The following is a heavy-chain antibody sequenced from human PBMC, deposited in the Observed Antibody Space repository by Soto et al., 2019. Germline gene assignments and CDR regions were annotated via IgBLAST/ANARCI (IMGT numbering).Heavy chain of an antibody. CDR2: IIPIFGTA. Sequence: ASVKVSCKASGGTFSSYAISWVRQAPGQGLEWMGGIIPIFGTANYAQKFQGRVTITADKSTSTAYMELSSLRSEDTAVYYCARDREIAVAVISLDYWGQGTLVTVSS. CDR3: ARDREIAVAVISLDY. CDR1: GGTFSSYA. D-gene: IGHD6-19*01. J-gene: IGHJ4*02. V-gene: IGHV1-69*06.